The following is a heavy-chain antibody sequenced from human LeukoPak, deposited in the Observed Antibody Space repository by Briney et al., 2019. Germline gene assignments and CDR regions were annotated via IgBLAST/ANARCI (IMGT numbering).Heavy chain of an antibody. Sequence: RASVKVSCKASGYTFTSYAMHWVRQAPGQRLEWMGWINAGNGNTKYSQKFQGRVTITRDTSASTAYMELSSLRSEDTAVYYCAIGTYYYDSSGYPPDYWGQGTLVTASS. CDR2: INAGNGNT. CDR1: GYTFTSYA. J-gene: IGHJ4*02. V-gene: IGHV1-3*01. CDR3: AIGTYYYDSSGYPPDY. D-gene: IGHD3-22*01.